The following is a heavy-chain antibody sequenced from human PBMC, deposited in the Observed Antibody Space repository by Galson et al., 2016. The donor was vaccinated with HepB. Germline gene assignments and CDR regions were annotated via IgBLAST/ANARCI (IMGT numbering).Heavy chain of an antibody. CDR1: GYKFTTYW. V-gene: IGHV5-51*01. CDR2: IYPDDSET. D-gene: IGHD3-3*01. J-gene: IGHJ1*01. Sequence: QSGAEVKKPGESLRISCKGSGYKFTTYWVAWVRQMPGKGLEWMGIIYPDDSETRYSPSFQGQVTISADKSISTAYLQWSSLKASDTAMYYCAMLSAYYDLSRCAFTCRGSRRVFRYWGQGTPVTVS. CDR3: AMLSAYYDLSRCAFTCRGSRRVFRY.